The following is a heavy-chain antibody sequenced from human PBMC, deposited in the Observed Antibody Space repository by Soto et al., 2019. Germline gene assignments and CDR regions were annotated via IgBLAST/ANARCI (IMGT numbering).Heavy chain of an antibody. V-gene: IGHV3-30*18. CDR3: AKDLFEVVPAAAEYAYSTDV. D-gene: IGHD2-2*01. Sequence: GGSLRLSYAASGFTFSSYGMHWVRQAPGKGLEWVAVISYDGSNKYYADSVKGRFTISRDNSKNTLYLQMNSLRAEDTAAYYCAKDLFEVVPAAAEYAYSTDVRGKATMLTVSS. CDR2: ISYDGSNK. CDR1: GFTFSSYG. J-gene: IGHJ6*03.